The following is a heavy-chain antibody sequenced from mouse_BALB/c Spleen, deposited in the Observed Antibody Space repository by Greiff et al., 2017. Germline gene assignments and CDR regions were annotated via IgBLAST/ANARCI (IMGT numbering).Heavy chain of an antibody. CDR1: GYAFTNYL. J-gene: IGHJ2*01. V-gene: IGHV1-54*01. CDR2: INPGSGGT. D-gene: IGHD2-2*01. Sequence: QVQLQQSGAELVRPGTSVKVSCKASGYAFTNYLIEWVKQRPGQGLEWIGVINPGSGGTNYNEKFKGKATLTADKSSSTAYMQLSSLTSDDSAVYFCARSGFWLGGDFDYWGQGTTLTVSS. CDR3: ARSGFWLGGDFDY.